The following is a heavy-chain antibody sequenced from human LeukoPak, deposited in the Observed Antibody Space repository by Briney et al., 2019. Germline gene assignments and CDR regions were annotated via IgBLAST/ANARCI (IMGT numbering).Heavy chain of an antibody. V-gene: IGHV4-39*01. D-gene: IGHD5/OR15-5a*01. J-gene: IGHJ5*02. CDR1: GGSVSSGSYY. Sequence: PSETLSLTCTVSGGSVSSGSYYWGWIRQPPGKGLEWIGSIYYSGSTYYNPSLKSRVTISVGTSKNQFSVRLTSVTAADTAVYYCARGYSVNWFDPWGQGTLVTVSS. CDR2: IYYSGST. CDR3: ARGYSVNWFDP.